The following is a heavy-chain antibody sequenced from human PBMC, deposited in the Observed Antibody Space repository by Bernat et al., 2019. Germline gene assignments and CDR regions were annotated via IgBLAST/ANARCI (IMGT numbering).Heavy chain of an antibody. V-gene: IGHV3-30-3*01. CDR2: ISYDGSNK. J-gene: IGHJ4*02. CDR3: AGEGGVAGTRWRDY. Sequence: QVQLVESGGGVVQPGRSLRLSCAASGFTFSSYAMHWVRQAPGKGLEWVAVISYDGSNKYYADSVKGRFTISRDNSKNTLYLQMNSLRAEDTAVYYCAGEGGVAGTRWRDYWGQGTLVTVSS. CDR1: GFTFSSYA. D-gene: IGHD6-19*01.